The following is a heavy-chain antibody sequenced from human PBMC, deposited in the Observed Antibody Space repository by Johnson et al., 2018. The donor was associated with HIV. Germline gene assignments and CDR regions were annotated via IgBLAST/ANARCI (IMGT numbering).Heavy chain of an antibody. D-gene: IGHD3-3*01. CDR2: ISYDGSNK. CDR3: ARDRRQFLEWLIDAFDM. CDR1: GFTFSSYA. J-gene: IGHJ3*02. Sequence: QVQLVESGGGVVQPGRSLRLSCAASGFTFSSYAMHWVRQAPGKGLEWVAVISYDGSNKYYADSVKGRFTISRDNSKNTLYLQMNSLRAEDTAVYYCARDRRQFLEWLIDAFDMWGQGTMVTVSS. V-gene: IGHV3-30*04.